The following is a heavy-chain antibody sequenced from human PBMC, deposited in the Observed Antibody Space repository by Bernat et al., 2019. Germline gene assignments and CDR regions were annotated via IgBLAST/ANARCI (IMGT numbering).Heavy chain of an antibody. CDR3: AREAIAARFFDY. V-gene: IGHV1-46*01. J-gene: IGHJ4*02. CDR2: INPSGGST. Sequence: QVQLVQSGAEVKKPGASVKFSCKASGYTFTSYYMHWVRQAPGQGLEWMGIINPSGGSTSYAQKFQGRVTMTRDTSTSTVYMELSSLRSEDTAVYYCAREAIAARFFDYWGQGTLVTVSS. CDR1: GYTFTSYY. D-gene: IGHD6-6*01.